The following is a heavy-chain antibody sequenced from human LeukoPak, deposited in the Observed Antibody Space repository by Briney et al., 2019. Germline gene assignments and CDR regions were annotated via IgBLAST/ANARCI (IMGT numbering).Heavy chain of an antibody. V-gene: IGHV3-23*01. D-gene: IGHD3-10*01. CDR2: ISTGGICT. J-gene: IGHJ4*02. CDR3: AKDAVNGSGSYRAFDS. Sequence: PGGSLRPSCAASGFTFRNYVMTWVRQAPRQGLEWVSSISTGGICTYYADSVQGRFIISRDNSKSTLFLQMNSLRTDDMAIYYCAKDAVNGSGSYRAFDSWGQGTLVTVSS. CDR1: GFTFRNYV.